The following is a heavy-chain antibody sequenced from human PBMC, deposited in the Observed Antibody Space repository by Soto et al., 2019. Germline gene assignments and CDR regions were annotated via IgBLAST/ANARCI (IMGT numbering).Heavy chain of an antibody. CDR3: VRRAPVTPFAS. J-gene: IGHJ4*02. Sequence: GGSLRLSCTASGFRFADNAMSWFRQAPGKGLEWVGLIRSNNYGGTAEYAASVKGRFTISRDDSNRIAYLQMNSLRIEDTAVYYCVRRAPVTPFASWGQGTLVTVSS. V-gene: IGHV3-49*03. CDR1: GFRFADNA. D-gene: IGHD4-4*01. CDR2: IRSNNYGGTA.